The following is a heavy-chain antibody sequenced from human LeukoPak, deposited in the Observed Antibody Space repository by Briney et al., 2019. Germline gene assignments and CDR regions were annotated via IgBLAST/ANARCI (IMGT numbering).Heavy chain of an antibody. D-gene: IGHD3-3*01. CDR3: ARHRLEGDTFDI. CDR2: KYYSGDT. CDR1: RGAIRSPDHY. J-gene: IGHJ3*02. Sequence: SSETLSLTCSVSRGAIRSPDHYWAWIRQPPGKGLEWIGSKYYSGDTYYSPSLKSRVTISVDTSRNKFALKSNSVTAADTAVYFCARHRLEGDTFDIWGQGTKVTVSS. V-gene: IGHV4-39*01.